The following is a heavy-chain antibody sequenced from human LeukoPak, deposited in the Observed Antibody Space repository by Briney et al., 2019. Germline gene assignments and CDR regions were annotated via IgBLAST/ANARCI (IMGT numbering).Heavy chain of an antibody. CDR1: GLTFSDYS. D-gene: IGHD3-10*01. CDR3: ATQGVLDAFDI. J-gene: IGHJ3*02. Sequence: GGSLRLSCVASGLTFSDYSINWVRRAPGKGLEWVGRIKSRAGGGTPDYAAPVTGRFTISRDDSNGTLFLQMNSLTTEDTAVYYCATQGVLDAFDIWGQGTMVIVSS. V-gene: IGHV3-15*01. CDR2: IKSRAGGGTP.